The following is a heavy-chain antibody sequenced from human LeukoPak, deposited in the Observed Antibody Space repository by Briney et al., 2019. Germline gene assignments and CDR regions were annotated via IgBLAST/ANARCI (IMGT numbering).Heavy chain of an antibody. CDR2: IYSDGNT. J-gene: IGHJ6*04. Sequence: GGSLRLSCAASGFTVSVNYMSWVRQAPRKGLEWVSIIYSDGNTYYPDSVKGRFTISRDNSKNTLYLQMNSLRAEDTAVYYCAELGITMIGGVWGKGTTVTISS. D-gene: IGHD3-10*02. CDR1: GFTVSVNY. V-gene: IGHV3-53*01. CDR3: AELGITMIGGV.